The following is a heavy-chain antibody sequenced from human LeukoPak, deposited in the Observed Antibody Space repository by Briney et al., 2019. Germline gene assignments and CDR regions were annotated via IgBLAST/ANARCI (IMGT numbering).Heavy chain of an antibody. J-gene: IGHJ4*02. CDR1: GFTFDDYA. CDR2: IRGDGGST. CDR3: AKDVAVVAAKNFDH. D-gene: IGHD2-21*02. Sequence: TGGSLRLSCAASGFTFDDYAMHWVRQAPGKGLKWVSLIRGDGGSTYYADSVKGRFTISRDNSKNSLFLQMNSLGTDDTALYYCAKDVAVVAAKNFDHWGQGTLVTVSS. V-gene: IGHV3-43*02.